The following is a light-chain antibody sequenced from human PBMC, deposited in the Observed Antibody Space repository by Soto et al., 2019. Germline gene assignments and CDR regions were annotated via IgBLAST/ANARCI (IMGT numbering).Light chain of an antibody. V-gene: IGKV1-12*01. Sequence: DIQMTQSPSSVSASVGDRVTISCRASQRIANWVAWYQQKPGKAPHLLIYAASTLQSGAPSRFSGRGSGTDFIFNISSLQPEDSATYYCQQASSFPFTFGPGTKVDV. CDR3: QQASSFPFT. J-gene: IGKJ3*01. CDR2: AAS. CDR1: QRIANW.